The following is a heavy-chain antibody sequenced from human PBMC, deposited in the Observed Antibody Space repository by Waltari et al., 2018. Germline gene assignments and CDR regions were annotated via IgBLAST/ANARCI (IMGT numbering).Heavy chain of an antibody. CDR3: ARGAAPGYFDY. CDR1: GFTFSDYA. D-gene: IGHD6-25*01. V-gene: IGHV3-33*01. Sequence: QVQLVEPGGGVVQPGGSLRLSCVASGFTFSDYAMHWVRQAPGKGLEWVAVLWYDGSNEKYGDSVRGRFTISRDNSKNTVYLQMSSLRADDTAIYYCARGAAPGYFDYWGQGTLVTVSS. CDR2: LWYDGSNE. J-gene: IGHJ4*02.